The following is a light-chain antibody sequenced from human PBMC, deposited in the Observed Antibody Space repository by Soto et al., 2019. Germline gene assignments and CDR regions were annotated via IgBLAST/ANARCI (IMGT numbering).Light chain of an antibody. CDR2: DST. V-gene: IGKV3-11*01. Sequence: VLTQSPATLFFSPGEKATLSCRPSQSIHTSLAWYQQKSGKPPRLVIYDSTLRANGVPDRFGGSRSGTEFTLTINSLEPEDFAVYYCQQRNVWPPITFGQGTRLEIK. CDR1: QSIHTS. J-gene: IGKJ5*01. CDR3: QQRNVWPPIT.